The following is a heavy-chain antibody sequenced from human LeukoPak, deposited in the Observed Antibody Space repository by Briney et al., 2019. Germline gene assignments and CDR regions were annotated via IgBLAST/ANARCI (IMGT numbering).Heavy chain of an antibody. Sequence: SETLSLTCAVSGGSISSSNWWSWVRQPPGKGLEWIGEIYHSGSTNYNPSLKSRVTISVDKSKNQFSLKLSSVTAADTAVYYCARDPLRGVIIGSLDYWGQGTLVTVSS. CDR3: ARDPLRGVIIGSLDY. V-gene: IGHV4-4*02. J-gene: IGHJ4*02. D-gene: IGHD3-10*01. CDR1: GGSISSSNW. CDR2: IYHSGST.